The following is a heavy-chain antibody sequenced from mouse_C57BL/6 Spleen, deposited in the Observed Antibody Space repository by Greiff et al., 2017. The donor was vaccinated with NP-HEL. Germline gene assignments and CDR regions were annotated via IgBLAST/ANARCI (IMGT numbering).Heavy chain of an antibody. CDR2: IYPGDGDT. J-gene: IGHJ4*01. V-gene: IGHV1-80*01. CDR3: ARRAQATNAMDY. D-gene: IGHD3-2*02. CDR1: GYAFSSYW. Sequence: QVQLQQSGAELVKPGASVKISCKASGYAFSSYWMNWVKQRPGKGLEWIGQIYPGDGDTNYNGKFKGKATLTADKSSSTAYMQLSSLTSEDSAVYFCARRAQATNAMDYWGQGTSVTVSS.